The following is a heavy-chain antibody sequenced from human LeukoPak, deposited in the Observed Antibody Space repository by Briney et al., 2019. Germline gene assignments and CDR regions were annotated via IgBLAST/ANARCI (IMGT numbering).Heavy chain of an antibody. CDR3: ARAKHGYSYGYDGEFDISSHFDY. Sequence: GASVKVSCKASGYTFTSYYMHWVRQAPGQGLEWMGIINPSGGSTSYAQKFQGRVTMTRDMSTSTVYMELSSLRSEDTAVYYCARAKHGYSYGYDGEFDISSHFDYWGQGTLVTVSS. CDR2: INPSGGST. V-gene: IGHV1-46*01. D-gene: IGHD5-18*01. J-gene: IGHJ4*02. CDR1: GYTFTSYY.